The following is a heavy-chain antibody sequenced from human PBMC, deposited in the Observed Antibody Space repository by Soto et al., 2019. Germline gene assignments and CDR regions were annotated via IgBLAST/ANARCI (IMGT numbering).Heavy chain of an antibody. J-gene: IGHJ6*03. V-gene: IGHV4-31*03. D-gene: IGHD2-2*01. CDR2: IYYSGST. CDR1: GGSISSGGYY. Sequence: SETLSLTCTVSGGSISSGGYYWSWIRQHPGKGLEWIGYIYYSGSTYYNPSLKSRVTISVDTSKNQFSLKLSSVTAADTAVYYCARVTTPSSTSFYYYYMDVWGKGTTVTVSS. CDR3: ARVTTPSSTSFYYYYMDV.